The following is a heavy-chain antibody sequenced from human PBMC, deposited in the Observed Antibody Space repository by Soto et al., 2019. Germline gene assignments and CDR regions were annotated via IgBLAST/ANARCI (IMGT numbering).Heavy chain of an antibody. Sequence: QVQLVQSGAEVKKPGASVKVSCKASGYTFTSYGISWVRQAPGQGLEWMGWISAYNGNTNYAQKLQGRGTMTTDTSTSTAYMELRSLRSEDTAVYYCARDRRAYDILTGYYKFGAAFDYWGQGTLVTVSS. D-gene: IGHD3-9*01. V-gene: IGHV1-18*01. CDR2: ISAYNGNT. CDR1: GYTFTSYG. J-gene: IGHJ4*02. CDR3: ARDRRAYDILTGYYKFGAAFDY.